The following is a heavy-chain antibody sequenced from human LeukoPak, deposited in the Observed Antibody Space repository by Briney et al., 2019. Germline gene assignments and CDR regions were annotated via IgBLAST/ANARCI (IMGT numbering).Heavy chain of an antibody. CDR2: IYSSGST. J-gene: IGHJ4*02. V-gene: IGHV4-4*07. CDR3: ARVYQSSGISSGYFDY. CDR1: GGSISSYY. Sequence: SETLPLTCTVSGGSISSYYWSWMRQPAGKRLEWIGRIYSSGSTSYNPSLKSRVTMSVDASKNQVSLQLSSATAADTAMYYCARVYQSSGISSGYFDYWGQGSLVTVST. D-gene: IGHD4-23*01.